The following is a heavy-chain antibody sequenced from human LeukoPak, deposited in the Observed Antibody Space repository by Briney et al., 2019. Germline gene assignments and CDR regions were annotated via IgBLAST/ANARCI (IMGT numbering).Heavy chain of an antibody. V-gene: IGHV4-30-2*01. J-gene: IGHJ4*02. D-gene: IGHD6-19*01. CDR3: ARGRAVAS. Sequence: PSETLSLTCAVSGGSISSGGYSWSWIRQPPGKGLEWIGYIYHSGSTYYNPSLKSRVTISVDRSKNQFSLKLSSVTAADTAVYYCARGRAVASWGQGTLVTVSS. CDR2: IYHSGST. CDR1: GGSISSGGYS.